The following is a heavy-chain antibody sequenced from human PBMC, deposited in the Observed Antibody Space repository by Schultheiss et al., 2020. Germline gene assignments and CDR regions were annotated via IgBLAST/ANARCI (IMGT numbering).Heavy chain of an antibody. CDR3: ARGVGLYYDILTGYYTY. D-gene: IGHD3-9*01. V-gene: IGHV3-21*01. Sequence: GGSLRLSCAASGFTVSSNYMSWVRQAPGKGLEWVSSISSSSSYIYYADSVKGRFTISRDNAKNSLYLQMNSLRAEDTAVYYCARGVGLYYDILTGYYTYWGQGTLVTVSS. CDR1: GFTVSSNY. J-gene: IGHJ4*02. CDR2: ISSSSSYI.